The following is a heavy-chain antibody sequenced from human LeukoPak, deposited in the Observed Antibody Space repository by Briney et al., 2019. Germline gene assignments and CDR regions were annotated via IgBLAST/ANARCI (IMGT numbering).Heavy chain of an antibody. CDR2: SSGSGGNT. V-gene: IGHV3-23*01. D-gene: IGHD3-16*01. J-gene: IGHJ6*02. CDR1: RFAFSSYA. CDR3: AKYLITWDYYYGMDV. Sequence: GGSLRLSCGASRFAFSSYAMTWVRQAPGKGLEWVSLSSGSGGNTYYAGSVKGRFTISRDNSKNTLYLQMNSLRAEDTAVYYCAKYLITWDYYYGMDVWGQGTTVTVSS.